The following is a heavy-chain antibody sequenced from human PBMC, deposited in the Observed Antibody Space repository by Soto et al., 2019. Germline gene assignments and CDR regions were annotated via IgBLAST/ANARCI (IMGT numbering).Heavy chain of an antibody. CDR1: GGSISSSNW. V-gene: IGHV4-4*02. J-gene: IGHJ6*02. CDR2: IYHSGST. Sequence: QVQLQESGPGLVKPSGTLSLTCAVSGGSISSSNWWSWVRQPPGKGLEWIGEIYHSGSTNYNPPLQSRVTISVDKSKNQFSLKLSSVTAADTAVYYCARDSIAAAGTPYGMDVWGQGTTVTVSS. CDR3: ARDSIAAAGTPYGMDV. D-gene: IGHD6-13*01.